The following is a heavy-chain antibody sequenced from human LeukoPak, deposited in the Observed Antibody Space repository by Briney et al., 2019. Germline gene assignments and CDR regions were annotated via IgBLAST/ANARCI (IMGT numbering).Heavy chain of an antibody. CDR2: ISSSSSYI. CDR3: ARGEQQLVPYYYNGMDV. CDR1: GFTFGSYS. D-gene: IGHD6-13*01. Sequence: GGSLRLSCAASGFTFGSYSMNWVRQAPGKGLEWVSSISSSSSYIYYADSVKGRFTISRDNAKNSLYLQMNSLRAEDTAVYYCARGEQQLVPYYYNGMDVWGQGTTVTVSS. J-gene: IGHJ6*02. V-gene: IGHV3-21*01.